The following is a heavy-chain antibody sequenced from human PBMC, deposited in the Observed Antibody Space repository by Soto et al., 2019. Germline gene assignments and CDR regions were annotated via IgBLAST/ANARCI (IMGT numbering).Heavy chain of an antibody. Sequence: QVQLVESGGGVVQPGRSLRLSCAASGFPFSSYGMHWVRQAPGKGLEWVAVIWYDGSNKYYADSVKVRFTISRYNSKNTLYLQMNSLRDEDRAVYYCARDDCSSTSCYGTNWFDPWGQGSLVTVSS. V-gene: IGHV3-33*01. D-gene: IGHD2-2*01. CDR3: ARDDCSSTSCYGTNWFDP. CDR1: GFPFSSYG. J-gene: IGHJ5*02. CDR2: IWYDGSNK.